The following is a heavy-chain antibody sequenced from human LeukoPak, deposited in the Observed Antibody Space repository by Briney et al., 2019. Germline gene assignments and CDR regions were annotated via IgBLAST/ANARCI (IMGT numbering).Heavy chain of an antibody. CDR3: ARRAYDYGDFFDY. Sequence: GGSLRLSCAVSGYTFDAYLTTWVRQAPGRGLEWVANVNQDGTEQYYVDSVGGRFTISRDNAKNSLYLQMNSLRDEDTALYYCARRAYDYGDFFDYWGQGTLVTVSS. D-gene: IGHD4-17*01. J-gene: IGHJ4*02. V-gene: IGHV3-7*01. CDR1: GYTFDAYL. CDR2: VNQDGTEQ.